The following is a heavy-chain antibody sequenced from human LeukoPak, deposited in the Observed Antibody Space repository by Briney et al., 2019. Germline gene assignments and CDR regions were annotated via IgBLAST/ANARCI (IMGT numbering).Heavy chain of an antibody. CDR2: IFYSGST. J-gene: IGHJ4*02. CDR1: GGSISGYY. CDR3: AREYSDILTGYYLFDS. D-gene: IGHD3-9*01. Sequence: PSETLSLTCTVSGGSISGYYWSWIRQYPGKGLEWIGSIFYSGSTYYNPSLKSRFTISVDTSKNQFSLKLSSVTAADTAVYYCAREYSDILTGYYLFDSWGQGTLVTVSS. V-gene: IGHV4-31*03.